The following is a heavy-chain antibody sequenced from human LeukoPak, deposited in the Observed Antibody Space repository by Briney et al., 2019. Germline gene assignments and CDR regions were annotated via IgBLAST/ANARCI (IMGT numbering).Heavy chain of an antibody. J-gene: IGHJ4*02. D-gene: IGHD4-17*01. Sequence: GGSLRLSCAASGFTLSSYSMNWVRQAPGKGLEWVSSIIGNSNYIYYADSVKGRFTISRDNAKNLLYLQMNSLRAEDTAVYYCASLYGTYFDYWGQGTLVTVSS. CDR2: IIGNSNYI. CDR1: GFTLSSYS. V-gene: IGHV3-21*01. CDR3: ASLYGTYFDY.